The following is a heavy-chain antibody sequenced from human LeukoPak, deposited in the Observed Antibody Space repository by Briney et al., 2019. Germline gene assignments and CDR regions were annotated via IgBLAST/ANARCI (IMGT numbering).Heavy chain of an antibody. D-gene: IGHD2-15*01. CDR2: IGYDGSKK. V-gene: IGHV3-30*02. Sequence: GGSLRLSCAASGFTFSSYWMSWVRQAPGEGLEWVAYIGYDGSKKYYSDSVKGRFTISRDNSKNTVHLQMNSLRAADTALYFCARDLGGIYYIAYWGQGTLVTVSS. CDR3: ARDLGGIYYIAY. J-gene: IGHJ4*02. CDR1: GFTFSSYW.